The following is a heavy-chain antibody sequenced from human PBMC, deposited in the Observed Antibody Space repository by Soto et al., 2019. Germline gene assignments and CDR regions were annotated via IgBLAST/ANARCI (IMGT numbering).Heavy chain of an antibody. CDR1: GGSISSYY. Sequence: SETLSLTCTVSGGSISSYYWSWIRQPPGKGLEWIGYIYYSGSTSYNPSLKSRVTISVDTSKNQFSLKLSSVTAADTAVYYCARGQFGESSIYYYGMDVWGQGTTVTVSS. CDR2: IYYSGST. D-gene: IGHD3-10*01. J-gene: IGHJ6*02. V-gene: IGHV4-59*01. CDR3: ARGQFGESSIYYYGMDV.